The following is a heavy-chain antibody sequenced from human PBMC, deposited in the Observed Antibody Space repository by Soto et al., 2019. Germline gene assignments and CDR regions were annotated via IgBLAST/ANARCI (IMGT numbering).Heavy chain of an antibody. D-gene: IGHD3-22*01. Sequence: PGGSLRLSCAASGYTFSSYAMGWVRQAPGKGLEWVSAISGSGGSTYYADSVKGRFTISRDNSKNTLYLQMNSLRAEDTAVYYCAKKYYYDSSGYYVFDYWGQGTLVTVSS. CDR2: ISGSGGST. V-gene: IGHV3-23*01. J-gene: IGHJ4*02. CDR1: GYTFSSYA. CDR3: AKKYYYDSSGYYVFDY.